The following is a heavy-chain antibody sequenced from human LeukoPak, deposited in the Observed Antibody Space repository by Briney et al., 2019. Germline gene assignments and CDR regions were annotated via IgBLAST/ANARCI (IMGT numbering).Heavy chain of an antibody. V-gene: IGHV3-30-3*01. CDR3: ARSVWLVGRPFDY. CDR1: GFTFSSYA. J-gene: IGHJ4*02. Sequence: GGSLRLSCAASGFTFSSYAMHWVRQAPGKGLEWVAVISYDGSNKYYADSVKGRFTISRDNPKNTLYLQMNSLRAEDTAVYYCARSVWLVGRPFDYWGQGTLVTVSS. CDR2: ISYDGSNK. D-gene: IGHD6-19*01.